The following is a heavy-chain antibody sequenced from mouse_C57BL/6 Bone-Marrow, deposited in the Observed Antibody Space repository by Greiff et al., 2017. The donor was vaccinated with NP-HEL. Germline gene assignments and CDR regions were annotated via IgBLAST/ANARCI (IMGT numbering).Heavy chain of an antibody. J-gene: IGHJ3*01. CDR2: IDPSDSYT. V-gene: IGHV1-59*01. D-gene: IGHD1-1*01. CDR3: ARETTVVATRAWFAY. Sequence: VQVVESGAELVRPGTSVKLSCKASGYTFTSYWMHWVKQRPGQGLEWIGVIDPSDSYTNYNQKFKGKATLTVDTSSSTAYMQLSSLTSEDSAVYYCARETTVVATRAWFAYWGQGTLVTVSA. CDR1: GYTFTSYW.